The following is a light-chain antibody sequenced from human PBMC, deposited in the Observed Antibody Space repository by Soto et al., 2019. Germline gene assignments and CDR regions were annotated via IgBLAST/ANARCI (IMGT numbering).Light chain of an antibody. J-gene: IGLJ1*01. Sequence: QSALTQPASVSGSPGQSSTISCTGTSSDVGGYNYVSWYQQHPGKAPKLMIYDVSNRPSGVSNRFSGSKSGNTASLTISGLQAEDEADYYCCSYTSSSTYVFGTGTKLTVL. CDR3: CSYTSSSTYV. V-gene: IGLV2-14*01. CDR2: DVS. CDR1: SSDVGGYNY.